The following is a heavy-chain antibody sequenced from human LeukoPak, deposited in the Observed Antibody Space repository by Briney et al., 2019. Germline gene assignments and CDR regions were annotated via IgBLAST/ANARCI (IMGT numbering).Heavy chain of an antibody. V-gene: IGHV4-59*08. CDR3: ARLFRYYDILTGYVPGAFDC. CDR1: GGSISSYY. J-gene: IGHJ4*02. Sequence: SETLSLTCTVSGGSISSYYWSWIRQPPGKGLEWIAYIYYSGSTNYNPSLKSRLAIPLDTSNNQFSLKLSSVTAADTAVYYCARLFRYYDILTGYVPGAFDCWGQGTLVTVSS. D-gene: IGHD3-9*01. CDR2: IYYSGST.